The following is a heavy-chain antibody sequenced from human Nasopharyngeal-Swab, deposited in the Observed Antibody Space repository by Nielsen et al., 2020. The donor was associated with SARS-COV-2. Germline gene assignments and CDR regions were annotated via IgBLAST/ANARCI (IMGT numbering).Heavy chain of an antibody. CDR3: TRSYSSSWYGGYYFDY. D-gene: IGHD6-13*01. V-gene: IGHV3-49*02. J-gene: IGHJ4*02. CDR2: IRSKAYGGTT. Sequence: WIRQPPGKGLEWVGFIRSKAYGGTTEYAASVKGRFTISRDDSKSIAYLQMNSLKTEDTAAYYCTRSYSSSWYGGYYFDYWGQGTLVTVSS.